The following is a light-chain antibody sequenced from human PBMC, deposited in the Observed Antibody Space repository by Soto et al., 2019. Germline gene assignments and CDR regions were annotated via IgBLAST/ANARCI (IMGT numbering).Light chain of an antibody. V-gene: IGKV3-15*01. J-gene: IGKJ4*01. Sequence: EIVLTQSPGTLSLSPGERATLSCRASQSVSSKSLAWYQQKPGQAPRLLIYGASTRATGIPARFSGSGSGTEFTLTISSLQSEDFAVYYCQQYNNWPPLTFGGGTKVEIK. CDR3: QQYNNWPPLT. CDR1: QSVSSKS. CDR2: GAS.